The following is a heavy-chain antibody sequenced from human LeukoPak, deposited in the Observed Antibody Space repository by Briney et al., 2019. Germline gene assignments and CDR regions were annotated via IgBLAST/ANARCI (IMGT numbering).Heavy chain of an antibody. CDR3: AGAHYYDFWSGQYYFDY. D-gene: IGHD3-3*01. V-gene: IGHV3-48*01. Sequence: PGGSLRLSCAASGFTFSSYSMNWVRQAPGKGLEWVSYISSSSSTIYYADSVKGRFTISRDNAKNSLHLQMNSLRAEDTAVYYCAGAHYYDFWSGQYYFDYWGQGTLVTVSS. J-gene: IGHJ4*02. CDR2: ISSSSSTI. CDR1: GFTFSSYS.